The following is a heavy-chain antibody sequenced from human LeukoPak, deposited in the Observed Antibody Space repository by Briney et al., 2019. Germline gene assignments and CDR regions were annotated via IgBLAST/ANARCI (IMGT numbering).Heavy chain of an antibody. Sequence: SETLSLTCTVSGGSISDYYWSWIRQPSGKGLEWIGYIYYSGGTNYNPSLKSRVTLSVDTSKNQFSLKVTSVTAAEAAVYYCARHRRGVGSTRGVFDSWGQGALVTVSS. V-gene: IGHV4-59*08. CDR1: GGSISDYY. CDR2: IYYSGGT. J-gene: IGHJ4*02. CDR3: ARHRRGVGSTRGVFDS. D-gene: IGHD3-10*01.